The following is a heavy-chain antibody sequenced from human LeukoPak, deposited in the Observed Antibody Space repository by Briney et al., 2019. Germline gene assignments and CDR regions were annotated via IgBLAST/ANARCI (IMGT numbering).Heavy chain of an antibody. CDR2: IDWDDDK. D-gene: IGHD3-10*01. CDR1: WFSLTTSGMC. V-gene: IGHV2-70*11. J-gene: IGHJ4*02. Sequence: SGPALVKPTQTLTLTCTFSWFSLTTSGMCVSWIRQPPGKALEWLARIDWDDDKYYSTSLKTRLTISKDTSKNQVVLTMTNMDPVDTATYYCARMKRITVVRGVNSYFDYWGQGTLVTVSS. CDR3: ARMKRITVVRGVNSYFDY.